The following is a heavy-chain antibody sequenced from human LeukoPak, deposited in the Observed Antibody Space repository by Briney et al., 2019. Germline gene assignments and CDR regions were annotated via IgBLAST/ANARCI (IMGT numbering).Heavy chain of an antibody. Sequence: PSETLSLTCAVCGGSFSGYYWSWIRQPPGKGLEWIGEINHSGSTNYNPSLKSRVTISVDTSKNQFSLKLSSVTAADTVVYYCARQWLGKGFDYWGQGTLVTVSS. CDR1: GGSFSGYY. CDR3: ARQWLGKGFDY. D-gene: IGHD6-19*01. V-gene: IGHV4-34*01. CDR2: INHSGST. J-gene: IGHJ4*02.